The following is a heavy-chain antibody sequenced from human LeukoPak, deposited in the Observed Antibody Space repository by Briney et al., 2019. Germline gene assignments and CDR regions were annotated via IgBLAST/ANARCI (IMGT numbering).Heavy chain of an antibody. CDR3: ARVYHFENGGYYRHFDF. Sequence: GGSLRLSCAASGFTFDDYGMSWVRQAPGKGLEWVSGINWNGGSTGYADSVKGRLTISRDNAKNSLYLQMNSLRAEDTALYYCARVYHFENGGYYRHFDFWGQGTLVIASS. D-gene: IGHD3-22*01. J-gene: IGHJ4*02. CDR1: GFTFDDYG. CDR2: INWNGGST. V-gene: IGHV3-20*04.